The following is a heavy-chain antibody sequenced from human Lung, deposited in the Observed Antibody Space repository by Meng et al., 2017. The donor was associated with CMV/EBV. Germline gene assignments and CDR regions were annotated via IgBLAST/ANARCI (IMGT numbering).Heavy chain of an antibody. V-gene: IGHV4-59*01. J-gene: IGHJ6*02. CDR3: ARGGYYDFWSGYSYYYYYGMDV. CDR2: IYYSGST. CDR1: GFSISSYY. D-gene: IGHD3-3*01. Sequence: SXTXSLXCTASGFSISSYYWSWIRQPPGKGLEWIGYIYYSGSTNYNPSLKSRVTISVDTSKNQFSLKLSSVTAADTAVYYCARGGYYDFWSGYSYYYYYGMDVWXQGNXVTVSS.